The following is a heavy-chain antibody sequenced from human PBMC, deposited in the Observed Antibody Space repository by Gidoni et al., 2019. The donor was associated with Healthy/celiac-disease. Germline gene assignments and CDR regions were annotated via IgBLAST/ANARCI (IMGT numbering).Heavy chain of an antibody. V-gene: IGHV3-33*01. J-gene: IGHJ4*02. CDR1: GFTFSSYG. Sequence: QVQLVESGGGVVQPGRSLRLSCAASGFTFSSYGMHWVRQAPGKGLEWVAVIWYDGSNKYYADSVKGRFTISRDNSKNTLYLQMNSLRAEDTAVYYCARDNPSGWSLDYWGQGTLVTVSS. D-gene: IGHD6-19*01. CDR3: ARDNPSGWSLDY. CDR2: IWYDGSNK.